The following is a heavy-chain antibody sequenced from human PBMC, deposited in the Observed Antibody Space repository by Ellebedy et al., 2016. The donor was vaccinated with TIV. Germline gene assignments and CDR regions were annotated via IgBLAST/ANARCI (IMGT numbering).Heavy chain of an antibody. Sequence: GESLKISCAASGFIFSDYYMSWIRQAPGKGLEWVSYISSSSTYTNYADSVKGRFTISRDNAKNSLYLQMNSLRADDTAFYYCARDQVLRGQGDAFDIWGQGTMVTVSS. CDR3: ARDQVLRGQGDAFDI. CDR1: GFIFSDYY. CDR2: ISSSSTYT. D-gene: IGHD4/OR15-4a*01. V-gene: IGHV3-11*06. J-gene: IGHJ3*02.